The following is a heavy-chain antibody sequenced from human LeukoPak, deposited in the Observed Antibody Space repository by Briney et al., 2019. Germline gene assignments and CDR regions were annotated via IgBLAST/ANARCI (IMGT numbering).Heavy chain of an antibody. J-gene: IGHJ4*02. Sequence: GESLKISCKGSGYSFTSYWIGWVRQMPGKVLEWMGIIYPGDSDTRYSSSFQGQVTISADKSISTAYLQWSSLKASDTAMYYCARPSESSRQHPYFDYRGQGTLVTVSS. CDR1: GYSFTSYW. CDR3: ARPSESSRQHPYFDY. CDR2: IYPGDSDT. D-gene: IGHD6-13*01. V-gene: IGHV5-51*01.